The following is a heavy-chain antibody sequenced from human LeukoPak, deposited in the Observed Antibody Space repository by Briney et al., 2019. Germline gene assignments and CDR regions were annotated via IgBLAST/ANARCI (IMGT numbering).Heavy chain of an antibody. D-gene: IGHD1-1*01. Sequence: ASVTVSCKASGYTFTSYDINWVRQATGQGLEWMGWMNPNSGNTGYAQKFQGRVTMTRDTSISTAYMELSSLRSEDTAVYYCARALGSPVHPSDPWGQGTLVTVSS. CDR2: MNPNSGNT. V-gene: IGHV1-8*01. J-gene: IGHJ5*02. CDR1: GYTFTSYD. CDR3: ARALGSPVHPSDP.